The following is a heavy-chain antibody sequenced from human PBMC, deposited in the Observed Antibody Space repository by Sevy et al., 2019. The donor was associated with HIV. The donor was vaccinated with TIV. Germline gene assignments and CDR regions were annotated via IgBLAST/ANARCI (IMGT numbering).Heavy chain of an antibody. Sequence: GGSLRLSCAASGFTFSSYAMHWVRQAPGKGLEWVAIIPHDGMNEYYADSVKGRFPISRDNSKNTLSLQMNGLTTEDTAVYYWAIDHGSYGSVRFDNWGQGTLVTVSS. V-gene: IGHV3-30*04. CDR2: IPHDGMNE. D-gene: IGHD5-18*01. J-gene: IGHJ4*02. CDR3: AIDHGSYGSVRFDN. CDR1: GFTFSSYA.